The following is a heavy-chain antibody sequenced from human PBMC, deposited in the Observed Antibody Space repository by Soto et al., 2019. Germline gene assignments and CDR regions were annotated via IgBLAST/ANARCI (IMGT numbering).Heavy chain of an antibody. CDR2: IRGTGGSA. Sequence: VGSLILSCAXSGFTFSNYAMIWVRQAPGKGLEWVSGIRGTGGSAYYVDSVKGRFTISRDNSKNTLYLQMNSLRAEDTAIYYCAKDSDFWSGYYSAFDYWGQGTLVTVSS. D-gene: IGHD3-3*01. V-gene: IGHV3-23*01. J-gene: IGHJ4*02. CDR1: GFTFSNYA. CDR3: AKDSDFWSGYYSAFDY.